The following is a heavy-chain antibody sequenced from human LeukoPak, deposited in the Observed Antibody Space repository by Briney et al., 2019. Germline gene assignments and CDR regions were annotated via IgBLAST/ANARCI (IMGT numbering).Heavy chain of an antibody. CDR2: IYSGGST. J-gene: IGHJ4*02. D-gene: IGHD3-22*01. CDR1: GFTVSSNY. V-gene: IGHV3-53*01. Sequence: GGSLRLSCAASGFTVSSNYMSWVRQAPGKGLEWVSVIYSGGSTYYADSVKGRFTISRDNSKNTLYLQMNSLRAEDTAVYYCAKDQNYYDSSGYYYGLFRYWGQGTLVTVSS. CDR3: AKDQNYYDSSGYYYGLFRY.